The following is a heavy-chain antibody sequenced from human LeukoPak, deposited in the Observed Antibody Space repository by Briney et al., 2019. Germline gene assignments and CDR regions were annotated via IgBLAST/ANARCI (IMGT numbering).Heavy chain of an antibody. D-gene: IGHD3-22*01. Sequence: GGSLRRSCAASGFTFCNSWMHWVRPAPGQGLVWVSIIKSDGSTIYADSVKGRFTISRDNAKSTIYLQMNSLRAEDTAVYYCARDYYYSVDYWGQGTLVTVSS. CDR2: IKSDGST. CDR1: GFTFCNSW. V-gene: IGHV3-74*01. CDR3: ARDYYYSVDY. J-gene: IGHJ4*02.